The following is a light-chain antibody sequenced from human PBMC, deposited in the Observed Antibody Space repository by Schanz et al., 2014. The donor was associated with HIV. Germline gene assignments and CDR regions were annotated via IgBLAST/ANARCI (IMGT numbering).Light chain of an antibody. CDR3: LLSYSDSPYVL. Sequence: QAVVTQEPSLTVSPGGTVTLTCGSSTGAVTSGHYPYWFQQKPGQAPRTLISDTSNKHSWTPARFSGSLLRGKAALTLSGAQPEDEAEYYCLLSYSDSPYVLFGGGTKLTVL. CDR2: DTS. V-gene: IGLV7-46*01. J-gene: IGLJ2*01. CDR1: TGAVTSGHY.